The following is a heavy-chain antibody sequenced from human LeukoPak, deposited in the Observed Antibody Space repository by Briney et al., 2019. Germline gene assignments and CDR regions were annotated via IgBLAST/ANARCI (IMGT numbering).Heavy chain of an antibody. CDR1: GYTFTSYD. V-gene: IGHV1-8*01. D-gene: IGHD5-18*01. J-gene: IGHJ4*02. CDR2: MNPNSGKT. Sequence: ASVKVSCKASGYTFTSYDISWVGQATGQGLEWMGWMNPNSGKTGYAQKFQGRVTMTRNTSISTAYMELSSLRSEDTAVYYCAREVDTAMVTNFDYWGQGTLVTVSS. CDR3: AREVDTAMVTNFDY.